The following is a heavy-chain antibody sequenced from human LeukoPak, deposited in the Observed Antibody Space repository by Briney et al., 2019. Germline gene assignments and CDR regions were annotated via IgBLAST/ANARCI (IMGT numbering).Heavy chain of an antibody. CDR1: GFTFSSYE. Sequence: GGSLRLSCVGSGFTFSSYEMNWVRQAPGKGLEWVSYISSSGNNRYYADSVKGRFTISRDNARDSLYLQMNSLRAEDTAVYYCAKDQYYDSKGWFDAWGQGTLVTVSS. V-gene: IGHV3-48*03. J-gene: IGHJ5*02. CDR3: AKDQYYDSKGWFDA. CDR2: ISSSGNNR. D-gene: IGHD3-22*01.